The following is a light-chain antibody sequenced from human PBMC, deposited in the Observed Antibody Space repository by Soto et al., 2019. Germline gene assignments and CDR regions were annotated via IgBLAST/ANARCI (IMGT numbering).Light chain of an antibody. CDR1: QSISRD. Sequence: DIQMTQSPSSLSASVGDRVTITCRASQSISRDLNWDEQKPGKAPKLLIYAASSLQSGVPSRLSGSGSGTDFTLTVSSLQAEDFATYYCQQSYSTPYTFGQGTKLEIK. CDR3: QQSYSTPYT. V-gene: IGKV1-39*01. CDR2: AAS. J-gene: IGKJ2*01.